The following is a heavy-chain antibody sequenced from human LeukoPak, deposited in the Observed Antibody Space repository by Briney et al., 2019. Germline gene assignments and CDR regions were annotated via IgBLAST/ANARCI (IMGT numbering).Heavy chain of an antibody. V-gene: IGHV1-8*01. D-gene: IGHD3-10*01. CDR2: MNPNSGNT. Sequence: GASVTVSCKXSGYTFTSYDINWVRQGTGQGLEWMGWMNPNSGNTGYAQKFQGRVTMTRNTSISTAYMELSSLRSEDTAVYYCARADDTMVRGVIIYYMDVWGKGTTVTVSS. CDR1: GYTFTSYD. CDR3: ARADDTMVRGVIIYYMDV. J-gene: IGHJ6*03.